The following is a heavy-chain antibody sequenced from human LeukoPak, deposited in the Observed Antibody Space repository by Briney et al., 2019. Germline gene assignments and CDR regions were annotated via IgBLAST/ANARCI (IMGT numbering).Heavy chain of an antibody. J-gene: IGHJ5*02. CDR3: ARDGGSNDYWFDP. V-gene: IGHV4-34*01. CDR1: GGSFGVYY. CDR2: INHSGRT. D-gene: IGHD4-23*01. Sequence: SGTLSLTCALYGGSFGVYYWIWIRQPPGKGLEWIGEINHSGRTNYNPSLKSRVTISLDKSKNQLSLKLSSVAAADTAVYFCARDGGSNDYWFDPWGQGTLVIVSS.